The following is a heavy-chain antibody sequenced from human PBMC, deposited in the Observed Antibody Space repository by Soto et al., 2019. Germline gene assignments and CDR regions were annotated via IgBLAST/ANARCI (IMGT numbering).Heavy chain of an antibody. CDR1: GYSFTNQY. Sequence: ASVKVSCKASGYSFTNQYMHLVRQAPGQGLEWMGIIHPRGGSTRYAQKFQGRVTMTRDTSTSTVYMELSSLRSEDAAVYYCARVGSSNYYGSSGHYFDYWGQGTLVTVSS. CDR2: IHPRGGST. CDR3: ARVGSSNYYGSSGHYFDY. J-gene: IGHJ4*02. D-gene: IGHD3-22*01. V-gene: IGHV1-46*01.